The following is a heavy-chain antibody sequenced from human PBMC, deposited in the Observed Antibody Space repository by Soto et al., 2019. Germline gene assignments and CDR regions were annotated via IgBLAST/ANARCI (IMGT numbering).Heavy chain of an antibody. CDR2: INHSGST. Sequence: PSETLSLTCAVYGGSFSCYYWIWIRQPPGKGLEWIGEINHSGSTNYNPSLKSRVTISVDTSKNQFSLKLSSVTAADTAVYYCARVFGSPLSLYGMDVWGQGTTVTVSS. J-gene: IGHJ6*02. CDR1: GGSFSCYY. CDR3: ARVFGSPLSLYGMDV. V-gene: IGHV4-34*01. D-gene: IGHD3-3*01.